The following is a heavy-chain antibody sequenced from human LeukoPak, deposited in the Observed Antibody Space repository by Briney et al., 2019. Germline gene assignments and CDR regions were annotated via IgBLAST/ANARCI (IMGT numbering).Heavy chain of an antibody. CDR1: GFTFSDYV. J-gene: IGHJ4*02. V-gene: IGHV3-30*03. CDR3: ARGGYRFFDY. Sequence: PGRSLRLSCAASGFTFSDYVMHWVRQAPGKGLEWVAEISYDGSNKYYADSVKGRLTISRDNSQNTIYLQVNSLRLEDTAVYYCARGGYRFFDYWGQGTQVTVSS. CDR2: ISYDGSNK. D-gene: IGHD3-16*02.